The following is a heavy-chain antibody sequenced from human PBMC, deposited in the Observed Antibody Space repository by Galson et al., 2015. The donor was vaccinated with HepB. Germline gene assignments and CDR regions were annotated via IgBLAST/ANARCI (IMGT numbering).Heavy chain of an antibody. V-gene: IGHV1-69*04. CDR1: GGTLSSSA. D-gene: IGHD3-3*01. J-gene: IGHJ6*02. CDR2: IIPILGIA. CDR3: ARGMYYDFWSGYSRSYYYYGIDV. Sequence: CKASGGTLSSSAISWVRQAPGQGLEWMGRIIPILGIANYAQKFQGRVTITADKSTSTAYMELSSLRSEDTAVYYCARGMYYDFWSGYSRSYYYYGIDVWGQGTTVTVSS.